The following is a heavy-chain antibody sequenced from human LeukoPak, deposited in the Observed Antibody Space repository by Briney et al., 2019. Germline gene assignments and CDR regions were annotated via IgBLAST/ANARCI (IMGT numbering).Heavy chain of an antibody. CDR2: IYPSGGST. V-gene: IGHV1-46*01. CDR1: GYTFTSYY. CDR3: ARVGQASGYENYFDY. D-gene: IGHD5-12*01. J-gene: IGHJ4*02. Sequence: ASVKVSCKASGYTFTSYYMHWVRQAPGQGLEWMGIIYPSGGSTSYAQKFQGRVTMTRDMSTSTVYMELSSLRSEDTAVYYCARVGQASGYENYFDYWGQGTLVTVSS.